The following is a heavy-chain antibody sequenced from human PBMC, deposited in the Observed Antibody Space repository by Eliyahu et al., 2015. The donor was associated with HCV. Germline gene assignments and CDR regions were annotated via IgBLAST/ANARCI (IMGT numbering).Heavy chain of an antibody. CDR1: GFTFSSYG. CDR3: AKLIYYYDSSGPSYMDV. J-gene: IGHJ6*03. CDR2: ISHDGSNK. Sequence: QVQLEESGGGVVQPGRSLRLSCAASGFTFSSYGMHWVRQAPGKGLEWVSLISHDGSNKNYADSVKGRFTISRDNSKNTLYLQMNTLRVEDTAVYYCAKLIYYYDSSGPSYMDVWGKGTTVTVSS. V-gene: IGHV3-30*18. D-gene: IGHD3-22*01.